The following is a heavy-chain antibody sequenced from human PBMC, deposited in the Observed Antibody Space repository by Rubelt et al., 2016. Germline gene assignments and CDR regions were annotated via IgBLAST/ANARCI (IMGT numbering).Heavy chain of an antibody. V-gene: IGHV5-10-1*01. CDR3: ARHAGDGGNSEDWFDP. Sequence: EVQLVQSGAEVKKPGESLRISCKGSGYSFTSYWISWVRQMPGKGLEWMGRIDPSDSYTNYSPSFQGHVTISDDKSISTAYLQWSGLKASDTAMYYCARHAGDGGNSEDWFDPWGQGTLVTVSS. CDR1: GYSFTSYW. J-gene: IGHJ5*02. D-gene: IGHD4-23*01. CDR2: IDPSDSYT.